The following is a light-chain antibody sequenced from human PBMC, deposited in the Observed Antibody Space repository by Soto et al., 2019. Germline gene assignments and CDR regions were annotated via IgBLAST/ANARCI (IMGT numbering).Light chain of an antibody. CDR3: QQYITFST. V-gene: IGKV1-5*01. Sequence: IQMTQSPSTLSASVGDRVAITCRASQSISTWLAWYQQKPGKAPKLLIFDASTLQSGVPSRFSGSGSGTEFTLTISSLQPDDFATYYCQQYITFSTFGQGTKVDVK. J-gene: IGKJ1*01. CDR1: QSISTW. CDR2: DAS.